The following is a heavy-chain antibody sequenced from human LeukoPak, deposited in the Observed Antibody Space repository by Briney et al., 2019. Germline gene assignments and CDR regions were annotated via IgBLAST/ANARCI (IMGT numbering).Heavy chain of an antibody. V-gene: IGHV3-43D*03. Sequence: GGSLRLSCAVSGFTFDDYAMHWVRQAPGKGLEWVSLINSDGSSTNYADSVKGRFTISRDNSKNSLYLQMNSLRTEDTALYYCAKDCKPSYSSSWNYFDSWGQGTLVTVSS. J-gene: IGHJ4*02. CDR1: GFTFDDYA. CDR2: INSDGSST. D-gene: IGHD6-13*01. CDR3: AKDCKPSYSSSWNYFDS.